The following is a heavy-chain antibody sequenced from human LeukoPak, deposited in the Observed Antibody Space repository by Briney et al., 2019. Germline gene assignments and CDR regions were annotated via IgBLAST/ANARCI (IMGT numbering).Heavy chain of an antibody. J-gene: IGHJ4*02. CDR3: ARALQTWESSGWYSPLNY. D-gene: IGHD6-19*01. CDR2: INPSGGST. Sequence: VASVKVSCKASGYTFTSYYMHWVRQAPGQGLEWMGIINPSGGSTSYAQKFQGRVTMTRDMSTSTVYMELSSLRSEDTAVYYCARALQTWESSGWYSPLNYWGQGTLVTVSS. V-gene: IGHV1-46*01. CDR1: GYTFTSYY.